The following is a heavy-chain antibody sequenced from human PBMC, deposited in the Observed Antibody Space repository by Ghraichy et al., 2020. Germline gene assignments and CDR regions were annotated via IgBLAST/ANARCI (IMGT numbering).Heavy chain of an antibody. CDR1: GFSIRTSGVC. V-gene: IGHV2-70*17. D-gene: IGHD3-10*01. J-gene: IGHJ1*01. CDR3: ARVGYYSGQRGAEYFQR. CDR2: IDWDDEK. Sequence: SGPTLVKPTQTLTLTCAFSGFSIRTSGVCVSWIRQPPGKALEWLARIDWDDEKFYSTSLKTRLTISKDTSRNHVVLTMTDMDPADTATYYCARVGYYSGQRGAEYFQRWGQGTLVTVSS.